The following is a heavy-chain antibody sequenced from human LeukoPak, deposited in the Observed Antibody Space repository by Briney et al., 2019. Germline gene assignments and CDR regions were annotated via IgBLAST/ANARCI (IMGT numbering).Heavy chain of an antibody. V-gene: IGHV3-53*05. D-gene: IGHD3-22*01. CDR3: AKDRLNYYDSSKIDAFDI. CDR2: IYSGGST. J-gene: IGHJ3*02. Sequence: GGSLRLSCAASGFTVSSNYMSWVRQAPGKGLEWVSVIYSGGSTYYADSVKGRFTISRDNSKNTLYLQMNSLRAEDTAVYYCAKDRLNYYDSSKIDAFDIWGQGTMVTVSS. CDR1: GFTVSSNY.